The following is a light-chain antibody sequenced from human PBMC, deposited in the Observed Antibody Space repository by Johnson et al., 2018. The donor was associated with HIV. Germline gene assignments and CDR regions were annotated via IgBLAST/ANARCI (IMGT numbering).Light chain of an antibody. Sequence: QSILTQPPSVSAAPGQKVTISCSGSSSNIGNNYVSWYQQLPGTAPKLLIYENNKRPSGIPDRFSGSKSGTSATLGITGLQTGDEAEYYCGTWDSSMSANVFGTGTKVTDL. CDR3: GTWDSSMSANV. J-gene: IGLJ1*01. CDR2: ENN. CDR1: SSNIGNNY. V-gene: IGLV1-51*02.